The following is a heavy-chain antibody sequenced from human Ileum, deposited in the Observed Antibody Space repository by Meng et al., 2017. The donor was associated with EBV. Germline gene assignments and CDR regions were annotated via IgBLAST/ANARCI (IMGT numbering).Heavy chain of an antibody. D-gene: IGHD2-21*01. V-gene: IGHV7-4-1*02. CDR3: GRESRGGEWSPPDP. J-gene: IGHJ5*02. Sequence: QVQLVQSGSELKEPGASVKISCKASGYTFTSYQMNWVRQAPGQGLEWMGWIHTKTGNPTYAQGFTGRFVFSLDTSVSTAYLQINSLKAEDTAVYYCGRESRGGEWSPPDPWGQGTLVTVSS. CDR1: GYTFTSYQ. CDR2: IHTKTGNP.